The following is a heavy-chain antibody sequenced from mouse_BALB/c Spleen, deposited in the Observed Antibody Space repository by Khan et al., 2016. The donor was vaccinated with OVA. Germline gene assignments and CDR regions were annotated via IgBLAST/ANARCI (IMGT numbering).Heavy chain of an antibody. CDR2: IWAGGST. CDR3: ASDTTATPY. V-gene: IGHV2-9*02. Sequence: QVQLKESGPGLVAPSQSLSITCTVSGFSLTSYGVHWVRQPPGKGLEWLGIIWAGGSTNHNSALMSRLSISKDNSKSQVFLKMTSLQTDDTAMYYCASDTTATPYWGQGTLVTVSA. D-gene: IGHD1-2*01. J-gene: IGHJ3*01. CDR1: GFSLTSYG.